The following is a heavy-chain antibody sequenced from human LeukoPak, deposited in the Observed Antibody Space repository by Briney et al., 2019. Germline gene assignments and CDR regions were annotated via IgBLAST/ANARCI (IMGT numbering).Heavy chain of an antibody. CDR3: ARDRRGWFDP. CDR2: IYSGGST. Sequence: PGGSLRLSCAASGFTFSSYAMSWVRQAPGKGLEWVSVIYSGGSTYYADSVKGRFTISRDNSKDTLHLQMNSLRAEDTAVYYRARDRRGWFDPWGQGTLVTVSS. CDR1: GFTFSSYA. J-gene: IGHJ5*02. V-gene: IGHV3-53*01.